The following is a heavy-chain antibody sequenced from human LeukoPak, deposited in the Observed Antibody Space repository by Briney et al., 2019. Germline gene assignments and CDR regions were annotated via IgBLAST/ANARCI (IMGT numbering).Heavy chain of an antibody. D-gene: IGHD6-19*01. CDR3: ATASGRAVAGNYYFDY. CDR2: INPSGGST. CDR1: GYTFTSYY. V-gene: IGHV1-46*01. Sequence: ASVKVSCKASGYTFTSYYMHWVRQAPGQGLEWMGIINPSGGSTSYAQKFQGRVTMTEDTSTDTAYMELSSLRSEDTAVYYCATASGRAVAGNYYFDYWGQGTLVTVSS. J-gene: IGHJ4*02.